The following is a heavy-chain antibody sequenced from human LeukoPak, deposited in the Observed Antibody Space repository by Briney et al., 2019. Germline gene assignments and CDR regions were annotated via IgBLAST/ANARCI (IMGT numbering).Heavy chain of an antibody. CDR2: IKGDGSEK. J-gene: IGHJ5*02. CDR3: VRQAGVS. D-gene: IGHD6-19*01. V-gene: IGHV3-7*01. Sequence: TGGSLRLSCAVSGFSITNYWMTWVRQAPGKGLEWVANIKGDGSEKYYVDSVKGRFTISRDNDKNYLYLQMNSLRDEDTAVYYCVRQAGVSWGQGTLVTVS. CDR1: GFSITNYW.